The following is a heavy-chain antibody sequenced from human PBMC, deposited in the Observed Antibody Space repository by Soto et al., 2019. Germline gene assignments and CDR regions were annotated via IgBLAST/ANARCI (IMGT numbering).Heavy chain of an antibody. Sequence: SETLSLTCTVSGGSISSYYWIWIRQPPGKGLEWIGYIYYTGTTTYNPSIKSRVTISVDSSKNQFSLNLTSVSAADTAVYYCARLGGFYQSLDSWGQGTLVTVSS. CDR3: ARLGGFYQSLDS. V-gene: IGHV4-59*08. CDR1: GGSISSYY. J-gene: IGHJ5*01. D-gene: IGHD3-22*01. CDR2: IYYTGTT.